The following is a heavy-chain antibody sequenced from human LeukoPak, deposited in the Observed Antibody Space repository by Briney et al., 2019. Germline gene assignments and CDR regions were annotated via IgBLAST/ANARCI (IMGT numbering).Heavy chain of an antibody. J-gene: IGHJ6*02. CDR3: VRDVAAAEGSYYGMDV. V-gene: IGHV3-7*04. Sequence: GGSLRLSCAASGFTFGRHWMSWVRQAPGKGLEWVANIKEDGSETYYVDSVKGRFTISKDNAKNSVCLQMNSLRAEDTAVYYCVRDVAAAEGSYYGMDVWGQGTTVTVSS. CDR1: GFTFGRHW. D-gene: IGHD6-13*01. CDR2: IKEDGSET.